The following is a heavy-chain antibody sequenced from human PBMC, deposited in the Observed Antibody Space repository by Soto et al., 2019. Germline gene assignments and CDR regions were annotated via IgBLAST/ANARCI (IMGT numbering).Heavy chain of an antibody. Sequence: PSETLSLTCAVYGGSFSGYYWNWIRQPPGKGLEWIGEINHSGSTNYNPSLKSRVTISVDTSKNQFSLKLSSVTAEDTAVYYCAREGFWSGYGGYFDYWGQGTLVTVSS. CDR1: GGSFSGYY. V-gene: IGHV4-34*01. D-gene: IGHD3-3*01. CDR2: INHSGST. CDR3: AREGFWSGYGGYFDY. J-gene: IGHJ4*02.